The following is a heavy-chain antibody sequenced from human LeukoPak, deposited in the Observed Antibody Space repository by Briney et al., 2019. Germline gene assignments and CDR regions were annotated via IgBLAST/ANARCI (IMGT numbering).Heavy chain of an antibody. Sequence: SVKVSCKASGGTFSSYAISWVRQAPGQGLEWMGRIIPILGIANYAQKFQGRVTITADKSTSTAYVELSSLRSEDTAVYYCARVPLGDGGPGYYYYYMDVWGKGTTVTVSS. CDR1: GGTFSSYA. CDR3: ARVPLGDGGPGYYYYYMDV. D-gene: IGHD2-21*02. V-gene: IGHV1-69*04. CDR2: IIPILGIA. J-gene: IGHJ6*03.